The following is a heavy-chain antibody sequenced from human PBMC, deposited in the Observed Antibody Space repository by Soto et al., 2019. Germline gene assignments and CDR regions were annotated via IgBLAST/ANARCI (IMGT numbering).Heavy chain of an antibody. Sequence: GGSLRLSCAASGVTFSNYNMNWARQAPGKGLEWVSYISSRSTSKYYADSVKGRFTVSRDNAKNSLYLQMDSLRDEDTAVYYCARDSAPPYSSGWAFDYWGQGTLVTVSS. CDR2: ISSRSTSK. CDR3: ARDSAPPYSSGWAFDY. D-gene: IGHD6-19*01. CDR1: GVTFSNYN. V-gene: IGHV3-48*02. J-gene: IGHJ4*02.